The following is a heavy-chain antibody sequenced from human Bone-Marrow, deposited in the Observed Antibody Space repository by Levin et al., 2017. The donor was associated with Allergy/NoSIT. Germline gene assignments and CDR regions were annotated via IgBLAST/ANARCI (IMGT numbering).Heavy chain of an antibody. CDR3: AGRNCSSASCYWDYGMDV. V-gene: IGHV5-51*01. CDR2: IYPDDSDT. J-gene: IGHJ6*02. Sequence: GESLKISCKASGYSFTTYWIAWVRQMPGKGLEWMGIIYPDDSDTRYNPSFQGQVAISADKSTSTTYLQWRSLKASDTAMYYCAGRNCSSASCYWDYGMDVWGQGTPVTVSS. D-gene: IGHD2-2*01. CDR1: GYSFTTYW.